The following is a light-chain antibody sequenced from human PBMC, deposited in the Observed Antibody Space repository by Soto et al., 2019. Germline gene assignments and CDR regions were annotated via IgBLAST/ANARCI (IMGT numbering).Light chain of an antibody. CDR1: SSNIGNNY. J-gene: IGLJ2*01. CDR2: DNN. V-gene: IGLV1-51*01. CDR3: GTWDSSLSAVV. Sequence: VLTQPPSVSAAPGQKVTISCSGSSSNIGNNYVSWYRQLPGTAPKLLIYDNNKRPSGIPDRFSGSKSGTSATLGITGLQTGDEADYYCGTWDSSLSAVVFGGGTKVTVL.